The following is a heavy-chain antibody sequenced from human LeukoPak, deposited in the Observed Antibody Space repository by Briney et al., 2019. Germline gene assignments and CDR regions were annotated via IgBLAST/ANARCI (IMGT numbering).Heavy chain of an antibody. V-gene: IGHV3-23*01. Sequence: GGSLRLSCAASGFTFSSYAMGWVRQAPGKGLEWVSAIAASGANTYYADSVKGRFTISRDNSKNTLYLQVNSLRAEDTAVYYCAKGNGYSYGRYYFDYWGQGTLVTVSS. D-gene: IGHD5-18*01. CDR1: GFTFSSYA. J-gene: IGHJ4*02. CDR3: AKGNGYSYGRYYFDY. CDR2: IAASGANT.